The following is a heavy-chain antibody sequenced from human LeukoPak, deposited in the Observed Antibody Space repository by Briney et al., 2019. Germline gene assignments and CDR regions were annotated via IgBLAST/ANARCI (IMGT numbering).Heavy chain of an antibody. V-gene: IGHV3-53*01. CDR3: ARSTQWLLTYFDY. CDR2: IYSGGST. Sequence: GGSLRLSCAASGFTVSSNYMSWVRQAPGKGLEWVSVIYSGGSTFYADSVKGRFTISGDNSKNTLYLQMNSLRADDTAVYYCARSTQWLLTYFDYWGQGTLVTVSS. CDR1: GFTVSSNY. D-gene: IGHD6-19*01. J-gene: IGHJ4*02.